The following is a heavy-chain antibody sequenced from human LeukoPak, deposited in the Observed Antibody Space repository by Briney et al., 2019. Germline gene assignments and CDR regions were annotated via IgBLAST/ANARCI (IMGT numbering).Heavy chain of an antibody. CDR2: IYYSGRT. D-gene: IGHD3-3*01. CDR3: ARNDFWSGYYPPGGAFDI. V-gene: IGHV4-39*07. Sequence: LSETLSLTCTVSGGSLSTSSYYWGWIRQPPGKGLEWIGSIYYSGRTSYNPSLKSRVTISVDTSKNQFSLKLSSVTAADTAVYYCARNDFWSGYYPPGGAFDIWGQGTMVTVSS. J-gene: IGHJ3*02. CDR1: GGSLSTSSYY.